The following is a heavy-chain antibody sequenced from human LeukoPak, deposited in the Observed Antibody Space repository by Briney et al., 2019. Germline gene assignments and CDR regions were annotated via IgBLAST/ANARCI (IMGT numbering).Heavy chain of an antibody. CDR3: ARGWLAETTVVTPYNY. Sequence: SVKVSCKTSGGAFSSYDISWLRQAPGQGLEWMGGTTPIFGTANYAQKFQGRVTITAVESMSTAYMELSSLRSEDTAVYYCARGWLAETTVVTPYNYWGQGTLVTVSS. V-gene: IGHV1-69*01. CDR2: TTPIFGTA. J-gene: IGHJ4*02. D-gene: IGHD4-23*01. CDR1: GGAFSSYD.